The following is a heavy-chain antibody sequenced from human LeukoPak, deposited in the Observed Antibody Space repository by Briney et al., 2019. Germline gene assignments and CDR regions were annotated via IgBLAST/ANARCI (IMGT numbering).Heavy chain of an antibody. D-gene: IGHD5-12*01. CDR2: IIPIFGTA. V-gene: IGHV1-69*01. CDR3: ATPRSDHDLRAYDFDY. Sequence: SVKVSCKASGGTFSSYAISWVRQAPGQGLEWMGGIIPIFGTANYAQKFQGRVTITADESTSTAYMELSSLRSEDTAVYYCATPRSDHDLRAYDFDYWGQGTLVTVSS. CDR1: GGTFSSYA. J-gene: IGHJ4*02.